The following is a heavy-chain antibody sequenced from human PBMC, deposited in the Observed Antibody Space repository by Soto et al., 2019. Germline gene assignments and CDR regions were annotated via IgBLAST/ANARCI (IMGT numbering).Heavy chain of an antibody. J-gene: IGHJ6*02. CDR1: GFIFSRYA. CDR2: ISYDGSKK. CDR3: ARATHGMDV. Sequence: QELLVESGGGVVQPGRSLRLSCAASGFIFSRYAMHWVRQSPGKGLEGVAVISYDGSKKYYADSVEGRYTISRDDSKNTLYLQMNSLSVEDTAVYYCARATHGMDVWGQGNTVIVSS. V-gene: IGHV3-30-3*01.